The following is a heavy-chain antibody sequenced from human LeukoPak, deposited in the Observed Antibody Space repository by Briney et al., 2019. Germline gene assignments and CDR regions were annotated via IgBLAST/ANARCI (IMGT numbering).Heavy chain of an antibody. Sequence: KVXXXAXGYTFTSYDINWVRQATGQGLEWMGWMNPNSGNTGYAQTFQGRVTMTRNTSISTAYMELSSLRSEDTAVYYCARAKKTKYSSSSNWFDPWGQGTLVTVSS. D-gene: IGHD6-13*01. CDR2: MNPNSGNT. CDR1: GYTFTSYD. J-gene: IGHJ5*02. V-gene: IGHV1-8*01. CDR3: ARAKKTKYSSSSNWFDP.